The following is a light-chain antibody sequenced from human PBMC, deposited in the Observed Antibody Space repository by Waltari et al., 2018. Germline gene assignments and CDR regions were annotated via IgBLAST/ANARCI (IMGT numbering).Light chain of an antibody. CDR3: QQSYTSPWT. CDR2: ATS. J-gene: IGKJ1*01. Sequence: DIQMTQSPSSLSASVGDRVTITCRASQSISTSLNWYQQIPGKAPKLLIYATSNLQSGVPSRFSCSGSGTHFSLTISSLQPEDFSIYYCQQSYTSPWTFGQGTRVEIK. V-gene: IGKV1-39*01. CDR1: QSISTS.